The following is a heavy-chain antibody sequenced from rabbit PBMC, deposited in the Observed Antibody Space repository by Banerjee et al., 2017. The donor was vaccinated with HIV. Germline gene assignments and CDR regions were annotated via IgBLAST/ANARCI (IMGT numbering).Heavy chain of an antibody. V-gene: IGHV1S40*01. CDR2: IYNGDGST. Sequence: QSLEESGGGLVKPEGSLTLTCKASGIDFSRYYYMCWVRQAPGKGLEWIGCIYNGDGSTYYASWAKGRFTISKTSSTTVTLQMTSLTAADTATYFCAREAERYYIYGYGGYGYGLWGQGTLSPS. CDR1: GIDFSRYYY. CDR3: AREAERYYIYGYGGYGYGL. J-gene: IGHJ3*01. D-gene: IGHD6-1*01.